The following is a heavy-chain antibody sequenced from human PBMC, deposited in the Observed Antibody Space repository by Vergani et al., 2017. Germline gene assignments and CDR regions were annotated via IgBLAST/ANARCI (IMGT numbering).Heavy chain of an antibody. D-gene: IGHD1-20*01. J-gene: IGHJ4*01. Sequence: EVQLVESGGGLVQPGGSLRLSCAASGFIFSTYAMSWVRQAPGKGLEWVSGISASGAPTYYADSVKGRVTISRDNSKNTLYLQMNSLRVEDTAVYYCARAYGRYDCFDYWGQRTLVTVSS. CDR3: ARAYGRYDCFDY. V-gene: IGHV3-23*04. CDR1: GFIFSTYA. CDR2: ISASGAPT.